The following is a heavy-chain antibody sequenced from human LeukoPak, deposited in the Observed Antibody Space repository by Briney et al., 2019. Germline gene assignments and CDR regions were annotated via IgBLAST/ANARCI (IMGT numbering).Heavy chain of an antibody. CDR2: IYPGDSDT. V-gene: IGHV5-51*01. CDR1: GYSFTSYW. D-gene: IGHD5-12*01. Sequence: GESLKISCKGSGYSFTSYWIGWVRQMPGKGLEWMGIIYPGDSDTRYSPSFQGQVTISADKSIGTAYLQWSSLKASDTAMYYCARHHFGYSGYDPFDYWGQGTLVTISS. CDR3: ARHHFGYSGYDPFDY. J-gene: IGHJ4*02.